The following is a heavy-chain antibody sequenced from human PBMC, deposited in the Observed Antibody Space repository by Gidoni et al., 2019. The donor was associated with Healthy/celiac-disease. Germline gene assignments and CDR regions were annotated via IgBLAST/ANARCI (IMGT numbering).Heavy chain of an antibody. Sequence: EVQLVESGGGLVKPGGSLRLSCAASGFTFSSYSMNWVRQAPGKGLEWVSSISSSSSYIYYADSVKGRFTISRDNAKNSLYLQMNSLRAEDTAVYYCARALGGPGHAFDIWGQGTMVTVSS. J-gene: IGHJ3*02. CDR3: ARALGGPGHAFDI. CDR1: GFTFSSYS. D-gene: IGHD3-16*01. V-gene: IGHV3-21*01. CDR2: ISSSSSYI.